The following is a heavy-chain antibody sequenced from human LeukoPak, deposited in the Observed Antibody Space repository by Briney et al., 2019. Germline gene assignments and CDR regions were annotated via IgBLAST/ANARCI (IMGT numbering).Heavy chain of an antibody. CDR3: ARQGSSWEFDY. CDR2: INPNNGGT. Sequence: ASVKVSCKASGYTFTGYYMHWVRQAPGQGLEWMGWINPNNGGTNYAQKFQGRVTMTRDTSISTAYMELSRLRSDDTAVYYCARQGSSWEFDYWGQGTLVTVSS. J-gene: IGHJ4*02. V-gene: IGHV1-2*02. D-gene: IGHD6-13*01. CDR1: GYTFTGYY.